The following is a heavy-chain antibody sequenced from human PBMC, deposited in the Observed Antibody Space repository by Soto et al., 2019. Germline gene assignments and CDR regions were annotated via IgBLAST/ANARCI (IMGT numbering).Heavy chain of an antibody. J-gene: IGHJ6*02. V-gene: IGHV1-3*01. CDR3: ARDGPIDDMWSARYFYGMDV. CDR2: INGGNGNT. CDR1: GYTFRNYA. Sequence: ASVKVSCKANGYTFRNYAMHWVRQAPGQGLEWMGWINGGNGNTKYSQKFQGRVTITSDTSASTAYMELSSPRSEDTAVYYCARDGPIDDMWSARYFYGMDVWGQGTLVTVSS. D-gene: IGHD3-9*01.